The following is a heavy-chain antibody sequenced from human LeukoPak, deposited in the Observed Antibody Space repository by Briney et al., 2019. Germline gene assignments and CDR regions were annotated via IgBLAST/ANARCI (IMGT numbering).Heavy chain of an antibody. V-gene: IGHV4-59*08. CDR3: ARHVVVVPAAMWDDAFDI. CDR2: IYYSGST. CDR1: GGSISSYY. D-gene: IGHD2-2*01. Sequence: SETLSLTCTVSGGSISSYYWSWIRQPPGKGLEWIGYIYYSGSTNYNPSLKSRVTISVDTSKNQFSLKLSSVTAADTAVYYCARHVVVVPAAMWDDAFDIWGQGTMVTVSS. J-gene: IGHJ3*02.